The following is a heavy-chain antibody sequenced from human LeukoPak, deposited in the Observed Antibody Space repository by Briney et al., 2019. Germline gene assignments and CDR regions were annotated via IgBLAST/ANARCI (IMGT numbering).Heavy chain of an antibody. CDR2: ISGRSSTI. V-gene: IGHV3-48*01. D-gene: IGHD1-26*01. J-gene: IGHJ4*02. Sequence: GGSLRLSCAASAFTFSDYSMNWVRQAPGKGLEWISYISGRSSTIYYADPVRGRFTISRDNAKNSMYLQMNSLRAEDTAVYYCARDRLTSGSYFFDYWGQGTLVTVSS. CDR3: ARDRLTSGSYFFDY. CDR1: AFTFSDYS.